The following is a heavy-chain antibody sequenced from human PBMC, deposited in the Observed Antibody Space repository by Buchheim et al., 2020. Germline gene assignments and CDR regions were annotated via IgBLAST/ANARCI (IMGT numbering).Heavy chain of an antibody. CDR3: ASPGTRDEYDFDY. D-gene: IGHD5-24*01. Sequence: AQLVESGGGVVQPGGSLRLSCAASGFTFSSCWMHWVRQAPGKGLVWVSRINTDGSRTSYADSVKGRFTISRDNAKNTVYLQMNSLRAEDTAVYYCASPGTRDEYDFDYWGQGAL. V-gene: IGHV3-74*02. CDR2: INTDGSRT. J-gene: IGHJ4*02. CDR1: GFTFSSCW.